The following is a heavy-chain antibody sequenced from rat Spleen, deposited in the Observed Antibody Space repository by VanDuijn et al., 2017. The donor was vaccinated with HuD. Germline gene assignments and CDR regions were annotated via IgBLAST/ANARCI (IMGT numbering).Heavy chain of an antibody. CDR2: ISTGGGST. D-gene: IGHD1-9*01. CDR1: GFTFSNYY. V-gene: IGHV5-25*01. CDR3: ARQVAYYGYTYGWFAY. Sequence: EVQLVESGGGLVQPGRSLKLSCAASGFTFSNYYMAWVRQAPTKGLEWVAYISTGGGSTYYPDSGKGRFTISRDNAKSTLYLQMGSLRSEDTATYYCARQVAYYGYTYGWFAYWGQGTLVTVSS. J-gene: IGHJ3*01.